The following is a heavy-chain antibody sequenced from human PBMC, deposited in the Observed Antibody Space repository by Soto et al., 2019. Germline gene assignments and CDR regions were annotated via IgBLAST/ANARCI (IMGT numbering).Heavy chain of an antibody. Sequence: WGSLRVACPAGRVCLSNVWINCVRQTPGKGLEWVGRVKSKTDGGTTDFAAPVKGRFAISRDDSKNMVYLEMNSLKTEDTAIYYCTTDSYITSIIVRLDYWGYGTLVTVSS. J-gene: IGHJ4*01. V-gene: IGHV3-15*07. CDR2: VKSKTDGGTT. CDR1: RVCLSNVW. CDR3: TTDSYITSIIVRLDY. D-gene: IGHD3-22*01.